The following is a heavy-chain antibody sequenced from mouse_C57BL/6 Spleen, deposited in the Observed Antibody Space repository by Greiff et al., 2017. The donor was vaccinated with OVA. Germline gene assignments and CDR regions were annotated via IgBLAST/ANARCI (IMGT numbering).Heavy chain of an antibody. Sequence: HVQLQQPGAELVKPGASVKLSCKASGYTFTSYWVHWVKQRPGQGLEWIGMIHPNSGSTNYNEKFKSKATLTVDKSSSTAYMQLSSLTSEDSAVYYCARDGGYFDVWGTGTTVTVSS. CDR3: ARDGGYFDV. CDR1: GYTFTSYW. J-gene: IGHJ1*03. V-gene: IGHV1-64*01. CDR2: IHPNSGST.